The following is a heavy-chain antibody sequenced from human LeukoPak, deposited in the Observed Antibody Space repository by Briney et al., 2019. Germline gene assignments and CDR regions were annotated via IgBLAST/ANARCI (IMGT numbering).Heavy chain of an antibody. D-gene: IGHD3-22*01. J-gene: IGHJ2*01. Sequence: GASVKVSCKASGYTFTYYYVHWVRQAPGQGLEWMGIINPSGGSTSYAHKFQGRVTLTRDMSTSTVYMELSSLRSEDTAVYYCARDLVNYYDSGGYYPRGDRRYFDLWGRGTLVTVSS. V-gene: IGHV1-46*01. CDR1: GYTFTYYY. CDR2: INPSGGST. CDR3: ARDLVNYYDSGGYYPRGDRRYFDL.